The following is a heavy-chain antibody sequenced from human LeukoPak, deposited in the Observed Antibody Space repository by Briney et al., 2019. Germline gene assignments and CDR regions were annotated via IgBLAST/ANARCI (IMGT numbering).Heavy chain of an antibody. V-gene: IGHV3-7*05. CDR3: VRDYCSGVTCYEGY. CDR2: IKQGGNEK. J-gene: IGHJ4*02. Sequence: PGGSLRLLCSASGFTFSRYWMSWVRQAPGKGLEWVANIKQGGNEKYYADSVKGRLTISRDNDKNSVYLQMNSLRAEDTAVYYCVRDYCSGVTCYEGYWGQGTLVTVSS. D-gene: IGHD2-15*01. CDR1: GFTFSRYW.